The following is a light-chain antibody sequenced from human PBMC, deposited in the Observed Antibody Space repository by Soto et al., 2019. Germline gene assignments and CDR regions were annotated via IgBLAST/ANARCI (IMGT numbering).Light chain of an antibody. V-gene: IGLV1-47*01. CDR3: VTWDDSLRGVI. J-gene: IGLJ2*01. Sequence: QPVLTQPPSASGTPGQRVTISCSGGRSNIGNNYVYWYQHLPGTAPKLLIYNNQRPSGVPDRFSASKSGTSASLAISGRRSEDESDYYCVTWDDSLRGVIFGGGTKVTVL. CDR1: RSNIGNNY. CDR2: NN.